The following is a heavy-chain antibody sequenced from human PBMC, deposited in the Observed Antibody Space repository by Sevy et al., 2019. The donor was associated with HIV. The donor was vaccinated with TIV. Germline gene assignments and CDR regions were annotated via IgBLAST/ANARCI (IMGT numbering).Heavy chain of an antibody. V-gene: IGHV3-30*18. D-gene: IGHD6-13*01. CDR3: AKDGMGAAAGAFDY. Sequence: GGSLRLSCAASGFTFSSYGMHWVRQAPGKGLEWVAVISYDGSNKYYADSVKGRFTISRDNSQNTLYLQMNSLRAEDTAVYYCAKDGMGAAAGAFDYWGQGTLVTVSS. CDR2: ISYDGSNK. J-gene: IGHJ4*02. CDR1: GFTFSSYG.